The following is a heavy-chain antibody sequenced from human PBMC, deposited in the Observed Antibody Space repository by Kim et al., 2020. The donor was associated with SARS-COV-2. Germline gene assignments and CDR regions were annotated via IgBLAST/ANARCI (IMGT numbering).Heavy chain of an antibody. CDR3: ARDGSGYYLGYFDY. Sequence: SPSLKRRFTISVDASKNQFSLKLSSVTAADTAVYYCARDGSGYYLGYFDYWGQGTLVTVSS. J-gene: IGHJ4*02. D-gene: IGHD3-22*01. V-gene: IGHV4-59*01.